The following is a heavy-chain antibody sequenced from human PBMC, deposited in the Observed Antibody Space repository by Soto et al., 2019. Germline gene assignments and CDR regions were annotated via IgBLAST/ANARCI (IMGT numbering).Heavy chain of an antibody. V-gene: IGHV3-30-3*01. D-gene: IGHD2-15*01. CDR3: AKDAHCSGGSCYPDYWLDP. CDR1: GFTFSSYA. CDR2: ISYDGSNK. Sequence: GGSLRLSCAASGFTFSSYAMHWVRQAPGKGLEWVAVISYDGSNKYYADSVKGRFTISRDNSKNTLYLQMNSLRAEDTAMYYCAKDAHCSGGSCYPDYWLDPWGQGTLVTVSS. J-gene: IGHJ5*02.